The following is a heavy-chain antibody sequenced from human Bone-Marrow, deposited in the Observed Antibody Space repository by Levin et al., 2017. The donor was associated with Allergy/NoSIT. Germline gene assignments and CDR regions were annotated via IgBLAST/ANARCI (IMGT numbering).Heavy chain of an antibody. D-gene: IGHD4-23*01. Sequence: PGGSLRLSCAASGFTFSYYSMNWVRQAPGKGLEWVSYIISSSDSIYYADSVKGRFTISRDNARNSLYLQMNSLRDEDTAVYYCARNWDYDGKGLGCWGQGTLVTVSS. CDR3: ARNWDYDGKGLGC. CDR2: IISSSDSI. CDR1: GFTFSYYS. J-gene: IGHJ4*02. V-gene: IGHV3-48*02.